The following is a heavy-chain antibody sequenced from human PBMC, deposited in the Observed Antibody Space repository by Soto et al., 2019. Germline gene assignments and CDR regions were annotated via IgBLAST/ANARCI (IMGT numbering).Heavy chain of an antibody. V-gene: IGHV1-69*06. Sequence: AVKVSCNASGGTFSYYAISWVRQAPGQGLEWMGGIIVIAGAPSYAQRSPANYAQKFQGRLAITADKSTTTVYMDLSSLRSDDTAVYYCARRMFEEQLAVGYWRQGTLVTVSS. J-gene: IGHJ4*02. D-gene: IGHD6-6*01. CDR2: IIVIAGAPSYAQRSPA. CDR1: GGTFSYYA. CDR3: ARRMFEEQLAVGY.